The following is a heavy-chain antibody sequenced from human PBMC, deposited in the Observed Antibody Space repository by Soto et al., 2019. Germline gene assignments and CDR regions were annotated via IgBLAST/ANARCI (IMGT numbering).Heavy chain of an antibody. CDR2: ISAYNANA. V-gene: IGHV1-18*01. CDR3: ARENSYFDY. CDR1: GYTLRNFG. Sequence: QIQLLQSGAEVKKPGASVKVTCKASGYTLRNFGISWVRQAPGQGLEWMGWISAYNANANYAQKFQGRLTLTPYTSTSTAYMELRSLRSDDTAVYYCARENSYFDYWGQGTLVTVSS. J-gene: IGHJ4*02.